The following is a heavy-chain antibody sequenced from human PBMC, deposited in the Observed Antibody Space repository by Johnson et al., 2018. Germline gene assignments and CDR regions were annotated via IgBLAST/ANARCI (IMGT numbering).Heavy chain of an antibody. V-gene: IGHV3-21*01. J-gene: IGHJ3*02. Sequence: EVQLVESGGGLVKXGGSLRLSCAASGFTFSSYSMNWVRQAPGKGLEWVSSISSSSSYIYYADSVKGRFTISRDNAKNSLYLQMNSLRAEDTAVYYCAKGPSSAFDIWGQGTMVTVSS. CDR1: GFTFSSYS. CDR2: ISSSSSYI. CDR3: AKGPSSAFDI. D-gene: IGHD2-2*01.